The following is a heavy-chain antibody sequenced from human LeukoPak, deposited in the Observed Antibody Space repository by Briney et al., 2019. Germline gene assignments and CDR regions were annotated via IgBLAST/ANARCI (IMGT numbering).Heavy chain of an antibody. CDR3: ATGYSGYDIDY. CDR1: GYTFIGYY. D-gene: IGHD5-12*01. V-gene: IGHV1-2*04. Sequence: ASVKVSCKASGYTFIGYYMHWVRQAPGQGLEWMGWINPNSGGTNYAQKFQGWVTMTRDTSISTAYMELSRLRSDDTAAYYCATGYSGYDIDYWGQGTLVTVSS. J-gene: IGHJ4*02. CDR2: INPNSGGT.